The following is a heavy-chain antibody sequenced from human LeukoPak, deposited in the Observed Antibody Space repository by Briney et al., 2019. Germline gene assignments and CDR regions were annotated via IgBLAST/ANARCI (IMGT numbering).Heavy chain of an antibody. CDR3: AKDLNTVVMQYFDS. D-gene: IGHD2-21*01. CDR1: GFAFSSYG. Sequence: AGSLRLSCTGPGFAFSSYGRHWVCLSPGRGLEWVAFMRYDGKTEYYADSVKGRFTIAREDSHSTVHLHMKDLRPDDAAVYFCAKDLNTVVMQYFDSWGQGTLVSVSS. V-gene: IGHV3-30*02. J-gene: IGHJ4*02. CDR2: MRYDGKTE.